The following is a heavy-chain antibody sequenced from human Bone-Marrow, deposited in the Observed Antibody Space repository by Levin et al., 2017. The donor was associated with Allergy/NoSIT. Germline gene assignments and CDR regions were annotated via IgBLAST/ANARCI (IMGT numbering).Heavy chain of an antibody. CDR3: AKSRTYSSSSGAFDI. Sequence: GGSLRLSCAASGFSFAGYAMHWVRQAPGKGLEWVSSISWNSGNVDYADSVKGRFTLSRDNAKNSLYLRLSSLKPDDTALYYCAKSRTYSSSSGAFDIWGQGQGSPSLQ. J-gene: IGHJ3*02. CDR2: ISWNSGNV. V-gene: IGHV3-9*01. D-gene: IGHD6-6*01. CDR1: GFSFAGYA.